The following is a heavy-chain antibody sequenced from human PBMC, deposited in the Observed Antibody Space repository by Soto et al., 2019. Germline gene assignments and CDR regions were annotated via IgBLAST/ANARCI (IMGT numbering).Heavy chain of an antibody. CDR1: GFTFSNNW. J-gene: IGHJ4*02. CDR2: INQDGSDR. V-gene: IGHV3-7*03. D-gene: IGHD4-17*01. Sequence: PGGSLRLSCAASGFTFSNNWMSWVRQAPGKGLEWVANINQDGSDRNYVDPVKGRFIISRDNAKNSLYLQLNSLRVDDTAVYYCARDTGGYGDYYFDYWGQGTLVTVSS. CDR3: ARDTGGYGDYYFDY.